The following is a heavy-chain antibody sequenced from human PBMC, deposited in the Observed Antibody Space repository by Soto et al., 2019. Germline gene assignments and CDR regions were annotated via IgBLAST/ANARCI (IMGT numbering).Heavy chain of an antibody. D-gene: IGHD6-19*01. J-gene: IGHJ4*02. CDR1: GGSFSGYY. Sequence: QVQLQQWGAGLLKPSETLSLTCAVYGGSFSGYYWSWIRQPPGKGLEWIGEINHSGSTNDHPSLKSRVTISVDTSKNQFSLKLSSVTAADTAVYYCARGAVAAPFDYWGQGTLVTVSS. CDR3: ARGAVAAPFDY. V-gene: IGHV4-34*01. CDR2: INHSGST.